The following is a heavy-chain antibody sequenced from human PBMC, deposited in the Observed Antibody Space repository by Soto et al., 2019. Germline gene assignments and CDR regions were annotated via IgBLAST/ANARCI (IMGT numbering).Heavy chain of an antibody. V-gene: IGHV4-34*01. CDR1: GGSFSGYY. J-gene: IGHJ1*01. CDR3: ARGRDLQQLVHKYFQH. D-gene: IGHD6-13*01. CDR2: INHSGST. Sequence: SETLSLTCAVYGGSFSGYYWSWIRQPPGKGLEWIGEINHSGSTNYNPSLKSRVTISVDTSKNQFSLKLSSVTAADTAVYYCARGRDLQQLVHKYFQHWGQGTLVNVYS.